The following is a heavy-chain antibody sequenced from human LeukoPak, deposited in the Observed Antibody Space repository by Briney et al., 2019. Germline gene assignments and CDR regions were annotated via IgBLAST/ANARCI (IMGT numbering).Heavy chain of an antibody. J-gene: IGHJ4*02. CDR1: GYTLTELS. V-gene: IGHV1-24*01. CDR2: FDPEDGET. D-gene: IGHD3-10*01. CDR3: ARGSVGQPGDY. Sequence: ASVKVSCKVSGYTLTELSMHWVRQAPGKGLEWMGGFDPEDGETIYAQKLQGRVTMTTDTSTSTAYMELRSLRSDDTAVYYCARGSVGQPGDYWGQGTLVTVSS.